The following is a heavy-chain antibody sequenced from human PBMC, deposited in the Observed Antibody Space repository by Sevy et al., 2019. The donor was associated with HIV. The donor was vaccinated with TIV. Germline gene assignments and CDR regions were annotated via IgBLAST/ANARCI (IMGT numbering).Heavy chain of an antibody. Sequence: GGSLRLSCAASGFTFSSYEMNWVRQAPGKGLEWVSYISSSGSTIYYADSVKGRFTISRDNAKNSLYLQMNSLRAEDTAVYYCARVERVVRGVIQTPFDYWGQGTLVTVSS. CDR1: GFTFSSYE. CDR2: ISSSGSTI. V-gene: IGHV3-48*03. J-gene: IGHJ4*02. D-gene: IGHD3-10*01. CDR3: ARVERVVRGVIQTPFDY.